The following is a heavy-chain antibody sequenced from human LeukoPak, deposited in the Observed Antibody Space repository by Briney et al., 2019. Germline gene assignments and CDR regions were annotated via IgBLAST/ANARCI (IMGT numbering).Heavy chain of an antibody. D-gene: IGHD6-6*01. J-gene: IGHJ4*02. Sequence: GGSLRLSCAASGFTFSNYAIHWVRQAPGKGLEWVAAISYDGKLQHFADPVKGRFTISRDNSKNTLYLQMNSLRAEDTAVYYCAKLYSSSYNDYWGQGTLVTVSS. CDR3: AKLYSSSYNDY. CDR2: ISYDGKLQ. CDR1: GFTFSNYA. V-gene: IGHV3-30*18.